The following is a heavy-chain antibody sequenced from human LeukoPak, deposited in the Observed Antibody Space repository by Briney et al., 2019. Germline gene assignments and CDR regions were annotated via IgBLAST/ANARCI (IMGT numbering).Heavy chain of an antibody. J-gene: IGHJ3*02. CDR1: GGSINNYY. D-gene: IGHD2-15*01. V-gene: IGHV4-4*07. CDR2: IYPRGST. CDR3: ARGRYCSSDICSGGDAFDI. Sequence: SETLSLTCTVSGGSINNYYWSWIRQPAGKGLEWIGRIYPRGSTNYNPSLKSRVTMSVDTSKNQFSLKLSSVTAADTAVYYCARGRYCSSDICSGGDAFDIWGQGTMVSASS.